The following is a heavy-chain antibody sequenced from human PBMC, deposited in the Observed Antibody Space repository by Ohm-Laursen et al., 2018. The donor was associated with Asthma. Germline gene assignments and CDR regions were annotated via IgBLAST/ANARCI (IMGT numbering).Heavy chain of an antibody. CDR3: ARGAFYYESTGYYFFDH. J-gene: IGHJ4*02. D-gene: IGHD3-22*01. Sequence: TLSLTCSVSGDSINSGNNYWSWIRQHPGKGLELIGYIYYSGLTYSNPSLRSRVIISVDTSKNQFSLNLTSVTAADTAVYYCARGAFYYESTGYYFFDHWGQGALVTVSS. CDR1: GDSINSGNNY. CDR2: IYYSGLT. V-gene: IGHV4-31*03.